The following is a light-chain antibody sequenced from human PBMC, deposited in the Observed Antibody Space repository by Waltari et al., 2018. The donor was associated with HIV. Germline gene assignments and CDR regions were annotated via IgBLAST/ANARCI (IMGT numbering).Light chain of an antibody. CDR1: HSIGNN. CDR3: QHYNNWPYT. CDR2: SAS. V-gene: IGKV3-15*01. J-gene: IGKJ2*01. Sequence: EIVMTQSPATVSVSPGEGATLSCRASHSIGNNLAWHQQRPGQAPRLLIYSASTSATSIPARFSGSGSGTQFTLTIDSLQSEDFAIYYCQHYNNWPYTFGQGTRLEIK.